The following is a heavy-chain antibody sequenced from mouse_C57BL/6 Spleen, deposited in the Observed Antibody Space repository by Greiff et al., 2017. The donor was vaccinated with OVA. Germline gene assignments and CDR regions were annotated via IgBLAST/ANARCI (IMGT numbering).Heavy chain of an antibody. CDR2: IDPENGDT. CDR1: GFNIKDDY. V-gene: IGHV14-4*01. J-gene: IGHJ2*01. CDR3: TLDSSGYVDY. Sequence: VQLKQSGAELVRPGASVKLSCTASGFNIKDDYMHWVKQRPEKGLEWIGWIDPENGDTEYASKFQGKATITADTSSNTAYLQLSSLTSEDTAVYYCTLDSSGYVDYWGQGTTLTVSS. D-gene: IGHD3-2*02.